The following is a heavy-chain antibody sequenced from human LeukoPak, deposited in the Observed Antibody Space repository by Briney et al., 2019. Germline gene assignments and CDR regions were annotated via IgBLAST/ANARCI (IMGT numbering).Heavy chain of an antibody. CDR2: INPNSGGT. CDR3: ARGGTMIVVEYYFDY. CDR1: GYTFTGYY. V-gene: IGHV1-2*02. J-gene: IGHJ4*02. D-gene: IGHD3-22*01. Sequence: GASVKVSCKASGYTFTGYYMHWVRQAPGQGLEWMGWINPNSGGTNYAQKSQGRVTMTRDTSISTAYMELSRLRSDDTAVYYCARGGTMIVVEYYFDYWGQGTLVTVSS.